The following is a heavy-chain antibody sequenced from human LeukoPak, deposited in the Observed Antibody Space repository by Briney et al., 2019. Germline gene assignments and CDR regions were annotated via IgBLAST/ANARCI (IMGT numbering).Heavy chain of an antibody. J-gene: IGHJ4*02. CDR2: INHSGST. Sequence: SETLSLTCAVYGGSFSGYYWSWIRQPPGKGLEWIGEINHSGSTNYNPSLKSRVTISVDTSKNQFSLKLSSVTAADTAVYYCARGRSGSMKGIDYWGQGTLVTVFS. D-gene: IGHD1-26*01. V-gene: IGHV4-34*01. CDR3: ARGRSGSMKGIDY. CDR1: GGSFSGYY.